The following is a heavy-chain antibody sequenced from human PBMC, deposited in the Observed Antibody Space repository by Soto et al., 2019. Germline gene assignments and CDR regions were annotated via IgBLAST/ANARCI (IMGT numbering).Heavy chain of an antibody. D-gene: IGHD6-19*01. CDR3: AREQWGFDS. J-gene: IGHJ4*02. Sequence: QVQLQESGPELVKPSQTLSLTCSVSGGSITTNGHYWTWIRQHPGQGLEWIAYIYYTGNSYLNPSLKSRLRISVDTSKHQSSLELRSVTAADPAVYYSAREQWGFDSWGQGTLVTVSS. CDR1: GGSITTNGHY. CDR2: IYYTGNS. V-gene: IGHV4-31*03.